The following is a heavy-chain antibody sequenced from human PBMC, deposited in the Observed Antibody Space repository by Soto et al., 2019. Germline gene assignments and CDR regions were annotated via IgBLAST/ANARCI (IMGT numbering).Heavy chain of an antibody. D-gene: IGHD3-10*01. CDR1: GGSISSYY. CDR3: ASQGPITMVRGRWFDP. CDR2: IYYSGST. V-gene: IGHV4-59*08. Sequence: SETLSLTCTVSGGSISSYYWSWIRQPPGKGLEWIGYIYYSGSTNYNPSLKSRVTISVDTSKNQFSLKLSSVTAADTAVYYCASQGPITMVRGRWFDPWGQGTLVTVS. J-gene: IGHJ5*02.